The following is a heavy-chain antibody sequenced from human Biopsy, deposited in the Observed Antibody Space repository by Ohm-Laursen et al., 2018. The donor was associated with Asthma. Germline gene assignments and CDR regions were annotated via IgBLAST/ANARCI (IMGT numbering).Heavy chain of an antibody. CDR2: IYYSGST. CDR3: ARAQDYYDSRGYYRSFDY. J-gene: IGHJ4*02. Sequence: SDTLSLTCTVSGGSISSNFYYWGWIRQPPGKGLEWIGFIYYSGSTYYNPSLKSRVSISIDTSKNQFSLKLSSVTAADTAVYYCARAQDYYDSRGYYRSFDYWGQGTLVTVSS. V-gene: IGHV4-30-4*02. CDR1: GGSISSNFYY. D-gene: IGHD3-22*01.